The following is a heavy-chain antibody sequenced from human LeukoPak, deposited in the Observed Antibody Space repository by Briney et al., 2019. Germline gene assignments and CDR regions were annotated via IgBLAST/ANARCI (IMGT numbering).Heavy chain of an antibody. V-gene: IGHV4-34*01. J-gene: IGHJ4*02. Sequence: PGGSLRLSCAASGFTFSSYAMSWIRQPPGKGLEWIGEINHSGSTNYNPSLKSRVTISVDTSKNQFSLKLSSVTAADTAVYYCASQEPFKSRSFDYWGQGTLVTVSS. CDR1: GFTFSSYA. CDR2: INHSGST. CDR3: ASQEPFKSRSFDY. D-gene: IGHD1-26*01.